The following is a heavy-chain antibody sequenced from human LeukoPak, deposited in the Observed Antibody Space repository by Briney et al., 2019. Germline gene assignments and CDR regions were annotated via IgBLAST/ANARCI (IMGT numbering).Heavy chain of an antibody. V-gene: IGHV3-21*01. Sequence: GGSLRLSCAASGFTFSSYSMNWVRQAPGKGLEWVSSISSGSSYIYYADSVKGRFTISRDNAKNSLYLQMNSLRAEDTAVYYCARATHYDPDLYAFDIWGQGTMVTVSS. J-gene: IGHJ3*02. CDR2: ISSGSSYI. CDR1: GFTFSSYS. CDR3: ARATHYDPDLYAFDI. D-gene: IGHD3-3*01.